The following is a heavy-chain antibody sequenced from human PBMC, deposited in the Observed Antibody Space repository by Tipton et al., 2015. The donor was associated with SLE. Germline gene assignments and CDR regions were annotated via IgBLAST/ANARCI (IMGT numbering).Heavy chain of an antibody. CDR3: ARDYGDYGYFDL. CDR1: GGFISSGNYY. D-gene: IGHD4-17*01. Sequence: TLSLTCTVSGGFISSGNYYCSWIRQPAGKGLEWIGRIHPSGGTNYNPSLKSRVTISLDTSKNQLSLNLTSVIAADTAVYYCARDYGDYGYFDLWGRGSLVTVSS. J-gene: IGHJ2*01. CDR2: IHPSGGT. V-gene: IGHV4-61*02.